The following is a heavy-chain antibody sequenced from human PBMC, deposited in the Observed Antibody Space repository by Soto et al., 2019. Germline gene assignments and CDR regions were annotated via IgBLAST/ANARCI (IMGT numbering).Heavy chain of an antibody. V-gene: IGHV1-69*13. J-gene: IGHJ6*02. CDR1: GGTFSSYA. CDR2: IIPIFGTA. Sequence: ASVKVSCKASGGTFSSYAISWVRQAPGQGLEWMGGIIPIFGTANYAQKFQGRVTITADESTSTAYMELSSLRSEDTAVYYCVIMVRGVIITPEHGMDVWGQGTTVTVSS. D-gene: IGHD3-10*01. CDR3: VIMVRGVIITPEHGMDV.